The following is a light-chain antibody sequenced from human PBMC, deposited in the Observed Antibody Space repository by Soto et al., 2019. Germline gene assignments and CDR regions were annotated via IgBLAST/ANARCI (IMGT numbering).Light chain of an antibody. V-gene: IGKV3-20*01. CDR3: HQYGSSPWT. CDR1: QSVYSSY. CDR2: DAS. Sequence: EIVLTQSPGTLSLSPGERATLSCRASQSVYSSYLAWYQQRPGQAPRLLFYDASIRATGIPDRFSGSGSGTDFSLTISRLEPEDFGVYYCHQYGSSPWTFGQGTKVDIK. J-gene: IGKJ1*01.